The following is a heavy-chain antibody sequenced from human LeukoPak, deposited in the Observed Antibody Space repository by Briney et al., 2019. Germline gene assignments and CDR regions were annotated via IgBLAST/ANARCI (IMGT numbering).Heavy chain of an antibody. CDR3: ARYLRKLYGRGGDYYFYMDV. D-gene: IGHD4-17*01. Sequence: GGSLRLSCAASGFTFDDHGMSWVRQAPGKGLEWVSGINWNGGSTGYADSVKGRFTISRDNAKNSLYLQMNSLRAEDTALYYCARYLRKLYGRGGDYYFYMDVWGKGTTVTVSS. V-gene: IGHV3-20*04. CDR1: GFTFDDHG. CDR2: INWNGGST. J-gene: IGHJ6*03.